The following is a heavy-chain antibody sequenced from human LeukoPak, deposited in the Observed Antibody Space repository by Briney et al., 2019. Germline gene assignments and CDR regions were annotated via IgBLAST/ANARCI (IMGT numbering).Heavy chain of an antibody. CDR1: GYTFTSYG. Sequence: ASVKVSCKASGYTFTSYGISWVRQAPGQGLEWMGWISAYNSNTNYAQKLQGRVTMTTDTSTSTAYMELRSLRSDDTAVYYCARDRPYSSSWYSGNDYWGQGTLVTVSS. D-gene: IGHD6-13*01. J-gene: IGHJ4*02. V-gene: IGHV1-18*01. CDR3: ARDRPYSSSWYSGNDY. CDR2: ISAYNSNT.